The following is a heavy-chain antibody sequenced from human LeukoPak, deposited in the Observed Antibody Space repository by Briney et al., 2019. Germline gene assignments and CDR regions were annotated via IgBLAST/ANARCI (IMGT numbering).Heavy chain of an antibody. D-gene: IGHD2-2*01. CDR2: IIPIFGTA. V-gene: IGHV1-69*05. Sequence: ASVKVSCKASGGTFSSYAISWVRQALGQGREWMGGIIPIFGTANYAQKFQGRVTITTDESTSTAYMELSSPRSEDTAVYYCARLAMPKRFFDYWGQGTLVTVSS. CDR1: GGTFSSYA. J-gene: IGHJ4*02. CDR3: ARLAMPKRFFDY.